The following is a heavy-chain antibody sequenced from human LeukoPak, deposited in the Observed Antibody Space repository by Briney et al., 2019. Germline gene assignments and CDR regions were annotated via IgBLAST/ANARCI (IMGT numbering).Heavy chain of an antibody. Sequence: GALVKVSCKASGYTFTSYDINWVRQATGQGLEWMGWMNPNSGNTGYAQKFQGRVTMTRNTSISTAYMELSSLRSEDTAVYYCARGGYSGYGPVYGMDVWGQGTTVTVSS. CDR1: GYTFTSYD. V-gene: IGHV1-8*01. D-gene: IGHD5-12*01. J-gene: IGHJ6*02. CDR2: MNPNSGNT. CDR3: ARGGYSGYGPVYGMDV.